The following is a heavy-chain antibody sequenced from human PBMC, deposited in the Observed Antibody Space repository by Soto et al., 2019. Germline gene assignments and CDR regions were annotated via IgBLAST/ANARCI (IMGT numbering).Heavy chain of an antibody. CDR2: IYYSGST. CDR1: GGSISSYY. Sequence: SETLSLTCTVSGGSISSYYWSWIRQPPGKGLEWIGYIYYSGSTNYNPSLKSRVTISVDMSKNQFSLKLSSVTAADTAVYYCARDIGGYGDFDLWGRGTLVTVSS. J-gene: IGHJ2*01. CDR3: ARDIGGYGDFDL. D-gene: IGHD3-16*02. V-gene: IGHV4-59*01.